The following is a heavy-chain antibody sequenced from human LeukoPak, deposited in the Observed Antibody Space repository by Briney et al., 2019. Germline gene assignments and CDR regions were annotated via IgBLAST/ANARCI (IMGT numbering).Heavy chain of an antibody. Sequence: GGSLRLSCAASGFTFSSYWMHWVRQAPGKRLVWVSRIKSDGSTTTYADSVKGRFTISRDNVKNTLYLQMNSLRAEDTAVYYCARVVDTHFDYWGQGTLVTVSS. CDR1: GFTFSSYW. CDR2: IKSDGSTT. V-gene: IGHV3-74*01. D-gene: IGHD5-18*01. J-gene: IGHJ4*02. CDR3: ARVVDTHFDY.